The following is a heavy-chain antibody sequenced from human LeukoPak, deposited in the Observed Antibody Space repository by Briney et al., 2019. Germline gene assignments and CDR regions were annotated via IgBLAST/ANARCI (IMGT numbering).Heavy chain of an antibody. J-gene: IGHJ4*02. Sequence: SQTLPLTCPLSGDSVPSNSAAWNCITHSPSRGLEWLGRTYYRSKRDNDYAVSVKSRISINPDTSNNQFSLQLNSVTPEDTAVYYCAREMVAVSGIYFDYWGQGTLVTASS. CDR3: AREMVAVSGIYFDY. V-gene: IGHV6-1*01. CDR1: GDSVPSNSAA. D-gene: IGHD6-19*01. CDR2: TYYRSKRDN.